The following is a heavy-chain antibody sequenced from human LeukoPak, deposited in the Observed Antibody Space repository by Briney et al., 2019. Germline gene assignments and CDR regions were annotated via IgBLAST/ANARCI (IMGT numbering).Heavy chain of an antibody. CDR3: ARVNYDILTGYSWGGDF. CDR2: INWNGGST. J-gene: IGHJ4*02. Sequence: TGGSLRLSCAASGFTFDGYGMNWVRQTPGKGLEWVSGINWNGGSTGYADSVRGRFTISRDNAKNSLYLQMNSLRAEDTALYYCARVNYDILTGYSWGGDFWGQGTLVTVSS. V-gene: IGHV3-20*04. CDR1: GFTFDGYG. D-gene: IGHD3-9*01.